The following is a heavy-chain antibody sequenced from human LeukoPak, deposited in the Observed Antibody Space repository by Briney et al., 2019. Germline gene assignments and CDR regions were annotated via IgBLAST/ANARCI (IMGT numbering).Heavy chain of an antibody. CDR3: ATGEYYDILTGYVSDFQY. CDR1: GITFSNFD. Sequence: GGSLRLSCAASGITFSNFDMTWVRQAPGKGLEWVSSIRHGGAATYYADSVKGRFTVSRDNSKSTLYLQMDSLRVDDTAVYYCATGEYYDILTGYVSDFQYWGQGTLLTVSS. D-gene: IGHD3-9*01. CDR2: IRHGGAAT. V-gene: IGHV3-23*01. J-gene: IGHJ1*01.